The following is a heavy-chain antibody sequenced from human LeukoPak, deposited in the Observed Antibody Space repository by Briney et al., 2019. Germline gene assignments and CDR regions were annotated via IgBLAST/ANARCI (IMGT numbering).Heavy chain of an antibody. CDR1: GFTFSSYG. CDR2: ISYDGSNK. J-gene: IGHJ4*02. Sequence: PGGSLRLSCAASGFTFSSYGMHWVRQAPGKGLEWVAVISYDGSNKYYADSVKGRFTISRDNSKNTLYLQMNSLRAEDTAVYYCAKSRLGYDYWGQGTLVTVSS. CDR3: AKSRLGYDY. V-gene: IGHV3-30*18. D-gene: IGHD5-12*01.